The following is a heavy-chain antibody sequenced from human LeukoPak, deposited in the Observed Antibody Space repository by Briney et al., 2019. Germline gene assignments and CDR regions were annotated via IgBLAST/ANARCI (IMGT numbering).Heavy chain of an antibody. CDR2: IIHSGGRS. Sequence: GGSLRLSCVASGFTFSNYVMNWIRQAPGRGLEWVSGIIHSGGRSCYADSVRGRFTISRDNSNNTLYLQINSLRVDDTAIYYCVKAGANDFYKGWFDSWGQGTLVTVSS. CDR3: VKAGANDFYKGWFDS. V-gene: IGHV3-23*01. J-gene: IGHJ5*01. D-gene: IGHD3-10*01. CDR1: GFTFSNYV.